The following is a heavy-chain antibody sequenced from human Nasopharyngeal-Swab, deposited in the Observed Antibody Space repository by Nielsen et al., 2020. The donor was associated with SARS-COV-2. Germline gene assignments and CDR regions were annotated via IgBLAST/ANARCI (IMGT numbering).Heavy chain of an antibody. D-gene: IGHD3-16*01. Sequence: GGSLRLSCAASGFTFSSYSMNWVRQAPGKGLEWVSSIGSSSSYIYYADSVKGRFTISRDNAKNTLYLQMNSLRAEDTAVYYCARDLGGYFDYWGQGTLVTVSS. V-gene: IGHV3-21*03. CDR3: ARDLGGYFDY. CDR2: IGSSSSYI. J-gene: IGHJ4*02. CDR1: GFTFSSYS.